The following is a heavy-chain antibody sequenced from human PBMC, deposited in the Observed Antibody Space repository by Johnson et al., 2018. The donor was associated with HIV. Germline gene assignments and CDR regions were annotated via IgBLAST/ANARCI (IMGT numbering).Heavy chain of an antibody. Sequence: QVQLVESGGGVVQPGGSLRLSCAASGITFSSYGMHWVRQAPGRGLEWVAFIRYDGSNKYYADSVKGRFTISRDNSKNTLYLQMNSLKTEDTAVYYCAKVGATVITPRGEAFDIWGQGTMVTVSS. CDR3: AKVGATVITPRGEAFDI. V-gene: IGHV3-30*02. D-gene: IGHD4-23*01. J-gene: IGHJ3*02. CDR2: IRYDGSNK. CDR1: GITFSSYG.